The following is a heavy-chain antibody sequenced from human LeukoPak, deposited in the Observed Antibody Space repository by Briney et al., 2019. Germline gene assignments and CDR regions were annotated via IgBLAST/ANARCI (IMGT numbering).Heavy chain of an antibody. CDR2: IYHSGST. CDR3: ARQTGTTFDY. J-gene: IGHJ4*02. D-gene: IGHD1-7*01. V-gene: IGHV4-59*08. Sequence: PSETLSLTCTVSGGSISSYYWSWIRQPPGKGLEWIGYIYHSGSTYYNPSLKSRVTISVDRSKNQFSLKLSSVTAADTAVYYCARQTGTTFDYWGQGTLVTVSS. CDR1: GGSISSYY.